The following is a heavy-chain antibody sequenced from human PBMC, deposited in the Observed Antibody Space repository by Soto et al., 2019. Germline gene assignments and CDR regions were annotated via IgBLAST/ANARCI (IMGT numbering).Heavy chain of an antibody. V-gene: IGHV1-69*04. CDR2: IIPILDIA. J-gene: IGHJ5*01. CDR1: GGTFSSYT. CDR3: ARDGDMGWFDS. D-gene: IGHD2-15*01. Sequence: SVKVSCKASGGTFSSYTITWVRQAPGQGLEWMGRIIPILDIANYAQKFQGRVTITADKSTSTAYMELSSLRSEDTAVYYCARDGDMGWFDSWGQGTLVTVSS.